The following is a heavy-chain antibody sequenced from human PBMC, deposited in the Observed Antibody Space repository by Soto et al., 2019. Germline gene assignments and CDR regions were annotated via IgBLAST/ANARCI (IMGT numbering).Heavy chain of an antibody. CDR1: GGSIISYY. CDR2: IYYSGST. J-gene: IGHJ5*02. V-gene: IGHV4-59*01. D-gene: IGHD6-13*01. CDR3: AAILSSSWSFNAFGSYNWFDP. Sequence: TSETLSLTYTVSGGSIISYYWSWIRQPPGKGLGWIGYIYYSGSTNYNPSLKSRVTISVDTSKNQFSLKLSSVTAADTAVYYCAAILSSSWSFNAFGSYNWFDPWGQGTLVTVSS.